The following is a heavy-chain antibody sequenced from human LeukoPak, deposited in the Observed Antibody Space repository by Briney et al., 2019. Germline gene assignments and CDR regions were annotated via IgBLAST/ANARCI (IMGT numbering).Heavy chain of an antibody. V-gene: IGHV1-2*06. CDR2: INPNSGGT. J-gene: IGHJ6*03. CDR3: ARDGDRGIAAAGKPYYYYMDV. D-gene: IGHD6-13*01. CDR1: GYTFTGYY. Sequence: GASVKVSCKASGYTFTGYYMHWVRQAPGQGLEWMGRINPNSGGTNYAQKFQGRVTMTRDTSISTAYMELSRLRSDDTAVYYCARDGDRGIAAAGKPYYYYMDVWGKGTTVTVSS.